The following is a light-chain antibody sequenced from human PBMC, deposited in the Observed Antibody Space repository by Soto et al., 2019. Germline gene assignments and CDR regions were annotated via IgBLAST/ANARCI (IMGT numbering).Light chain of an antibody. CDR3: SSFTGTSALIL. V-gene: IGLV2-14*01. Sequence: QSAVTQPASVSGSPGQSITISCTGTGSDVGGYDYVSWYQQYPGKAPRLIIYEVSNRPSGVSNRFSGSKSGNTASLTISGLRAEDEGDYFCSSFTGTSALILFGGGTKLTVL. CDR2: EVS. J-gene: IGLJ2*01. CDR1: GSDVGGYDY.